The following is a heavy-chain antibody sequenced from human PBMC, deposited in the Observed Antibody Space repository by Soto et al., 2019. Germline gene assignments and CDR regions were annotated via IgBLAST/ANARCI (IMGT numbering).Heavy chain of an antibody. D-gene: IGHD2-2*01. Sequence: QVQLVESGGGVVQPGRSLRLSCAASGFTFSSYGMHWVRQAPGKGLEWVAVIWYDGSNKYYADSVKGRFTISRDNSKNTLYLQMNSLRAEDTAVYYCARASRVVVPAGDMDVWGKGTTVTVSS. CDR2: IWYDGSNK. J-gene: IGHJ6*03. CDR1: GFTFSSYG. CDR3: ARASRVVVPAGDMDV. V-gene: IGHV3-33*01.